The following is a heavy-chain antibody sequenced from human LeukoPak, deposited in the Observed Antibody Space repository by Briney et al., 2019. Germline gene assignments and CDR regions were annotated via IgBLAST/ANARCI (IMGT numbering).Heavy chain of an antibody. V-gene: IGHV4-4*02. CDR2: IYHSGST. CDR1: GGSISNENW. Sequence: SETLSLTCAVSGGSISNENWWGWVRQPPGKGLEWIGEIYHSGSTNYIPSLKSRITISVDESKNQFSLKLTSVTAADTAVYYCAGSPIGYGMDVWGQGTTVTVSS. CDR3: AGSPIGYGMDV. J-gene: IGHJ6*02.